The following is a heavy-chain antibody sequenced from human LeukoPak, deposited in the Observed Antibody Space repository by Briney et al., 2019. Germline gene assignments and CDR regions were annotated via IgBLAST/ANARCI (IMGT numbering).Heavy chain of an antibody. D-gene: IGHD2-2*01. CDR2: ISGSGGST. Sequence: PGGSLRLSCAASGFTFSSYAMSWVRQAPRKGLEWVLAISGSGGSTYYADSVKGRFTISRDNSKNTLYLQMNSLRAEDTAVYYCAKDQVSIVVVPAAIEDYWGQGTLVTVSS. CDR3: AKDQVSIVVVPAAIEDY. CDR1: GFTFSSYA. J-gene: IGHJ4*02. V-gene: IGHV3-23*01.